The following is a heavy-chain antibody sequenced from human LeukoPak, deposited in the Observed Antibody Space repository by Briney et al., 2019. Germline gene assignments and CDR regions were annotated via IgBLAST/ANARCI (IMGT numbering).Heavy chain of an antibody. Sequence: SETLSLTCDVSGGSIDSTNWWNWVRQPPGKGLEWIGEIHHDGRINYNPSLKSRVTLSVDKSKNQFSLRLNSVTAADTAVYYCARDDYWGQGTLVTVSS. CDR1: GGSIDSTNW. J-gene: IGHJ4*02. V-gene: IGHV4/OR15-8*01. CDR3: ARDDY. CDR2: IHHDGRI.